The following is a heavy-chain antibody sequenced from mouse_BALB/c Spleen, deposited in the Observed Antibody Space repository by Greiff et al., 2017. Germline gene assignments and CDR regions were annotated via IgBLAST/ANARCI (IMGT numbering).Heavy chain of an antibody. J-gene: IGHJ3*01. Sequence: DVKLVESGPGLVKPSQSLSLTCTVTGYSITSDYAWNWIRQFPGNKLEWMGYISYSGSTSYNPSLKSRISITRDTSKNQFFLQLNSVTTEDTATYYCARRGGPAWFAYWGQGTLVTVSA. CDR3: ARRGGPAWFAY. CDR1: GYSITSDYA. V-gene: IGHV3-2*02. CDR2: ISYSGST.